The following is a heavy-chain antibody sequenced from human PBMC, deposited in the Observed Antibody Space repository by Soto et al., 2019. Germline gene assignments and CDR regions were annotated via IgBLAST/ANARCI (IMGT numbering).Heavy chain of an antibody. CDR3: AAVGGYSSGPDAFDI. CDR2: IVVGSGNT. J-gene: IGHJ3*02. V-gene: IGHV1-58*01. D-gene: IGHD6-19*01. CDR1: GFTFTSSA. Sequence: VKVSCKASGFTFTSSAVQWVRQARGQRLEWIGWIVVGSGNTNYAQKFQERVTITRDMSTSTAYMELSSLRSEDTAVYYCAAVGGYSSGPDAFDIWGQGTMVTVSS.